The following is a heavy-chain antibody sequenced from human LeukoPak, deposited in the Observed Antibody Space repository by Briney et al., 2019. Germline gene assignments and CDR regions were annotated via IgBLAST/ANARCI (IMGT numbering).Heavy chain of an antibody. CDR2: IYPGDSDT. D-gene: IGHD6-19*01. V-gene: IGHV5-51*01. J-gene: IGHJ4*02. CDR3: ARLQSQWAFDY. Sequence: GESLKISCKCSECSFTDYWIGWVRQMPGKGLECMGIIYPGDSDTRYSPSFQGQVTISADKSISTAYLQWSSLRASDTALYYCARLQSQWAFDYWGQGTLLTVSS. CDR1: ECSFTDYW.